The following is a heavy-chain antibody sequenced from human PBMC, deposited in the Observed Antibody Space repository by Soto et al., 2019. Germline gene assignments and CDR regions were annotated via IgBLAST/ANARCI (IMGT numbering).Heavy chain of an antibody. CDR3: ARTVGYYYGMDV. CDR1: GYTFTSYA. Sequence: ASVKVSCKASGYTFTSYAIHWVRQAPGQRLEWMGWINAGNGNTKYSQKFQGRVTITRDTSASTAYMELSSLRSGDTAVYYCARTVGYYYGMDVWGQGTTVTVSS. V-gene: IGHV1-3*01. CDR2: INAGNGNT. J-gene: IGHJ6*02. D-gene: IGHD4-17*01.